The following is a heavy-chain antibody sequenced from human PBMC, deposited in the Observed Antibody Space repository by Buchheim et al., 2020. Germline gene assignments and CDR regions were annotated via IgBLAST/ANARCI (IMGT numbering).Heavy chain of an antibody. CDR3: ARDAVGYCSSTSCLGEGWFDP. Sequence: QVQLQESGPGLVKPSQTLSLTCTVSGGSISSGDYYWSWIRQPPGKGLEWIGYIYYSGSTYYNPSLKSRVTISVDTSKNQFSLKLSPVTAADTAVYYCARDAVGYCSSTSCLGEGWFDPWGQGTL. CDR1: GGSISSGDYY. V-gene: IGHV4-30-4*01. D-gene: IGHD2-2*01. J-gene: IGHJ5*02. CDR2: IYYSGST.